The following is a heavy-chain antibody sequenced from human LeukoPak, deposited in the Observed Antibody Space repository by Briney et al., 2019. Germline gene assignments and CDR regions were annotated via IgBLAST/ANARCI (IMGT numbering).Heavy chain of an antibody. V-gene: IGHV4-59*08. Sequence: PSETLSLTCTVSGGSISSYYWSWIRQPPGKGLEWIGYIYYSRSTNYNPSLKSRVTISVDTSKNQFSLKLSSVTAADTAVYYCARRSEAYDSSGYYYYFDYWGQGTLVTVSS. CDR2: IYYSRST. D-gene: IGHD3-22*01. J-gene: IGHJ4*02. CDR3: ARRSEAYDSSGYYYYFDY. CDR1: GGSISSYY.